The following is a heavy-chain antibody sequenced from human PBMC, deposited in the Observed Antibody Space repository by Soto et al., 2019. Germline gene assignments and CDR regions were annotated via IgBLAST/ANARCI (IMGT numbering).Heavy chain of an antibody. V-gene: IGHV3-30-3*01. CDR1: GFTFSSYA. J-gene: IGHJ4*02. CDR2: ISYDGSNK. D-gene: IGHD6-13*01. Sequence: QVQLVESGGGVVQPGRSLRLSCAASGFTFSSYAMHWVRQAPGKGLEWVAVISYDGSNKYYADSVKGRFTISRDNSKNPLDLQMNSLRAEDTAVYYCARVPEYSSSWSNLDYWGQGTLVTVSS. CDR3: ARVPEYSSSWSNLDY.